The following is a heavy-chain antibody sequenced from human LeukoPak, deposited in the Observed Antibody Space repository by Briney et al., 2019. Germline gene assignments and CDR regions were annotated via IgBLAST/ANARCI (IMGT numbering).Heavy chain of an antibody. D-gene: IGHD3-10*01. J-gene: IGHJ4*02. CDR2: ISAYNGNT. Sequence: ASVKVSYKASGYTFTSYGISWVRQAPGQGLEWMGWISAYNGNTNYAQNLQGRVTMTTDTSTTTAYMELRSLRSDDTAVYYCARGSLEVRGVTIPVIFDYWGQGTLVTVSS. V-gene: IGHV1-18*01. CDR3: ARGSLEVRGVTIPVIFDY. CDR1: GYTFTSYG.